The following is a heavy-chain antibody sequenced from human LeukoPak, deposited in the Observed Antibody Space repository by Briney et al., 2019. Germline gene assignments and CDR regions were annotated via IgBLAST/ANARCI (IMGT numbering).Heavy chain of an antibody. CDR1: GYTLTELS. D-gene: IGHD3-22*01. V-gene: IGHV1-24*01. CDR2: FDPEHGET. Sequence: ASVKVSCKVSGYTLTELSIHLVRQAPGKGLEWIGGFDPEHGETIYAQKFQGRVTMTEDTSTDTAYMELSSLRSEDTAVYYCATSPGHYFDRGGYIYDYWGQGTLVTVSS. CDR3: ATSPGHYFDRGGYIYDY. J-gene: IGHJ4*02.